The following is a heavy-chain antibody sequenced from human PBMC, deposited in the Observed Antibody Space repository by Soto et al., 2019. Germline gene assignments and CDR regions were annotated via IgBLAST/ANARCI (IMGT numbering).Heavy chain of an antibody. J-gene: IGHJ6*02. D-gene: IGHD3-16*01. V-gene: IGHV1-18*01. Sequence: QVQLVQSGDEVRKPGSSVKVSCKASGYIFVNYGIAWVRQAPGQGLEWMGWISPYSGKTHYASKVQGRLTMTTDTSTSTAYMDLGSLTSDATAVYYCAMVDNYVTPTPQDVWGQGTTVTVSS. CDR2: ISPYSGKT. CDR3: AMVDNYVTPTPQDV. CDR1: GYIFVNYG.